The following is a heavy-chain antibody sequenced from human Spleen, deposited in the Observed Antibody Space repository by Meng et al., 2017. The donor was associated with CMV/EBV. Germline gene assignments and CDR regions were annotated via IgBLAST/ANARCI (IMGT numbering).Heavy chain of an antibody. V-gene: IGHV1-8*01. D-gene: IGHD2-21*02. CDR1: GYTFTSYD. CDR3: ARHVLGGDFGPGRGWFDP. CDR2: KKPNSGNT. Sequence: QLQLLQSGTEVKKPGASVKVSCKVSGYTFTSYDTNWVRRGTGQGVEWMGWKKPNSGNTGYAQKFQGRVTMTRSTSITTAYMELSSLTSEDTAVYYCARHVLGGDFGPGRGWFDPWGQGTLVTVSS. J-gene: IGHJ5*02.